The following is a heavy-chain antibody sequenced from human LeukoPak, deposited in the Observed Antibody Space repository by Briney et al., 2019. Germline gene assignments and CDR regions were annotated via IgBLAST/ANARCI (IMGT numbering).Heavy chain of an antibody. CDR3: ATAPSTYSGDDNYFDS. V-gene: IGHV1-2*02. Sequence: ASVKVSFKASGYTLTGYYMHWVRQAPGQGLEWMGWINPNSGGTNYAQNFQGRVTMTRDKSISTAYMELSSLRSDDTAVYYCATAPSTYSGDDNYFDSWGQGTLVTVSS. D-gene: IGHD5-12*01. J-gene: IGHJ4*02. CDR1: GYTLTGYY. CDR2: INPNSGGT.